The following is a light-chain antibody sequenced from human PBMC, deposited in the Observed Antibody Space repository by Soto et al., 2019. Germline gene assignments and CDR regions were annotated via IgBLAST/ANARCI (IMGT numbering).Light chain of an antibody. CDR1: SSDVGGYDY. J-gene: IGLJ1*01. CDR3: SSYTSSSAL. Sequence: QSALTQSASVSGSPGQSITISCTGTSSDVGGYDYVSWYQQHPGKAPKLMIYDVSNRPSGVSNRFSGSKSGNTASLTISGLQAEDEADYYRSSYTSSSALFGTGTKLTVL. V-gene: IGLV2-14*03. CDR2: DVS.